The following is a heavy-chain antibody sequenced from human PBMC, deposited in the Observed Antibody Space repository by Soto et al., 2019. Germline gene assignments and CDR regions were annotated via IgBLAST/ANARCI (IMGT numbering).Heavy chain of an antibody. CDR1: GFTFSSYA. Sequence: GGSLRLSCAASGFTFSSYAMHWVRQAPGKGLEWVALMSYDGSNKYYADSVKGRFTISRDNSKNTLYLQMNSLRAEDTAVYYCARDRSVWGSYRYYPPLDTFDIWGQGTMVTVSS. J-gene: IGHJ3*02. CDR3: ARDRSVWGSYRYYPPLDTFDI. CDR2: MSYDGSNK. V-gene: IGHV3-30*04. D-gene: IGHD3-16*02.